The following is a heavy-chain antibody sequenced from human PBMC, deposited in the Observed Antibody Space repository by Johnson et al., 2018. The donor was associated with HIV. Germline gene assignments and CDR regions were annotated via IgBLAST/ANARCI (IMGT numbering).Heavy chain of an antibody. V-gene: IGHV3-7*05. CDR3: ARALADGWFSYDVFDI. D-gene: IGHD3-10*01. CDR1: GFSFSRYW. Sequence: VQLVESGGGLVQPGGSLRLSCVASGFSFSRYWMTWVRQAPGKGLECVASIKQDGNEKYYVDSVKGRFTISRDNAKNSVDLQMNSLRAEDTAVYYCARALADGWFSYDVFDIGGQGTMVTVSS. CDR2: IKQDGNEK. J-gene: IGHJ3*02.